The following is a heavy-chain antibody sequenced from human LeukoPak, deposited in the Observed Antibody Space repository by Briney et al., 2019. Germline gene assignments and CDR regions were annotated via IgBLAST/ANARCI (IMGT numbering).Heavy chain of an antibody. CDR2: TNDNGDNT. D-gene: IGHD1-26*01. CDR1: GFEFHIYA. Sequence: GGSLRLSCAASGFEFHIYAMSWVRQAPGKGLEWVSGTNDNGDNTNHADSVKGRFTISRDNSKNTLYLQMNSLRADDTAIYYCAKDRHGIVGLTPFEYWGQGTRVTVS. J-gene: IGHJ4*02. V-gene: IGHV3-23*01. CDR3: AKDRHGIVGLTPFEY.